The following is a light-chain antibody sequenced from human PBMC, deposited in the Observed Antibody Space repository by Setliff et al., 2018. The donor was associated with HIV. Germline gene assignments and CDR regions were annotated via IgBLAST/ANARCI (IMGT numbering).Light chain of an antibody. V-gene: IGLV7-46*01. CDR2: DTS. Sequence: AVVTQERSLTLSPGGTVTLTCGSSTGAVTSGHFPSWFQQTPGQAPRTLIYDTSSKHAWTLARFPGFLLGGKAALTLSGAQPEDEADYYCLLSYSTDPYVFGTGTKVTVL. CDR3: LLSYSTDPYV. CDR1: TGAVTSGHF. J-gene: IGLJ1*01.